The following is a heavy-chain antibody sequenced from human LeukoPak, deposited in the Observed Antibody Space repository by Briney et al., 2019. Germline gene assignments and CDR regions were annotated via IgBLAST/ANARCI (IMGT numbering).Heavy chain of an antibody. CDR2: ISWNSGSI. Sequence: GGSLRLSCEGSAFIFSGHWMNWVRQTPGKGLEWVSGISWNSGSIGYADSVKGRFTISRDNAKNSLYLQMNSLRAEDTALYYCAKDRGPSGIAAAGVDYWGQGTLVTVSS. D-gene: IGHD6-13*01. J-gene: IGHJ4*02. CDR3: AKDRGPSGIAAAGVDY. V-gene: IGHV3-9*01. CDR1: AFIFSGHW.